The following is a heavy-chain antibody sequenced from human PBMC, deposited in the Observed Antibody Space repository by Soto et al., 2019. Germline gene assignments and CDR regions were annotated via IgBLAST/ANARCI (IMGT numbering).Heavy chain of an antibody. V-gene: IGHV3-23*01. CDR2: MSGSSSTT. J-gene: IGHJ4*02. Sequence: GGSLRLSCATSGLTFSNYALSWVRQAPGGGLAWVSSMSGSSSTTYYADPVRCRFTISRDRSKNTLYLQMSSLRAEDTALYYCAKNQERELPRVIDFWGQGTLVNVSS. CDR1: GLTFSNYA. CDR3: AKNQERELPRVIDF. D-gene: IGHD1-7*01.